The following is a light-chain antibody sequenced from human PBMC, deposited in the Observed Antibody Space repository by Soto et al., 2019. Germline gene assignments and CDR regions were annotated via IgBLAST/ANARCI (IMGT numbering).Light chain of an antibody. J-gene: IGKJ5*01. V-gene: IGKV3-15*01. CDR1: QSININ. CDR3: QQYDNWPIT. Sequence: EIGMTQSQATLSVSPGETVTLSCRASQSININLAWYQQKPGQAPRLLIYGASTRATGLPARFSGSGSGTECTLIISSLQSEDSAVYYCQQYDNWPITFGQGTRLEIK. CDR2: GAS.